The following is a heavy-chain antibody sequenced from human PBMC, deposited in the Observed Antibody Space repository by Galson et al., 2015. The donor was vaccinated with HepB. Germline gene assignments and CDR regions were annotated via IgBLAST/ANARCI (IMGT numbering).Heavy chain of an antibody. D-gene: IGHD2-15*01. CDR1: GFTFGSYA. CDR3: AKRHCSSGNCYRDYYAMDV. V-gene: IGHV3-23*01. CDR2: ISATGAST. Sequence: SLRLSCAASGFTFGSYAMSWVRQAPGKGLEWVSGISATGASTYYADSVKGRFTISRDNSKNTLYVQMNSLRVEDTALYYCAKRHCSSGNCYRDYYAMDVWGQGTLVTVSS. J-gene: IGHJ6*02.